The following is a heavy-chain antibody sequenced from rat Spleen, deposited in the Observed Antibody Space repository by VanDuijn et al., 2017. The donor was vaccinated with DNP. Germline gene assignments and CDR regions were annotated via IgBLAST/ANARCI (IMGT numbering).Heavy chain of an antibody. V-gene: IGHV5-25*01. J-gene: IGHJ1*01. CDR3: ARSNTYYDGTYYYWYFDF. Sequence: EVQLVESGGGLVQPGRSLKLSCAASGFTFTDYNMAWVRQAPTKGLEWVAYISTGGGSTYYRDSVKGRFIISRNNAKSSLYLQMDSLRSDDTATYYCARSNTYYDGTYYYWYFDFWGPGTMVTVSS. CDR1: GFTFTDYN. CDR2: ISTGGGST. D-gene: IGHD1-12*02.